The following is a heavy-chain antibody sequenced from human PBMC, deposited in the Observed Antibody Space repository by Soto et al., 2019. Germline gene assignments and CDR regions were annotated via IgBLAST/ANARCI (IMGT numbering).Heavy chain of an antibody. J-gene: IGHJ4*01. V-gene: IGHV4-39*01. D-gene: IGHD5-18*01. Sequence: SETLSLTCTVSGGSISSSSYYWGWIRQPPGKGLEWIGSIYYSGSTYYNPSLKSRVTISVDTSKNQFSLKLSSVTAADTAVYYCATGGYSYGYHGYYFDYWGQEPWSPSPQ. CDR3: ATGGYSYGYHGYYFDY. CDR1: GGSISSSSYY. CDR2: IYYSGST.